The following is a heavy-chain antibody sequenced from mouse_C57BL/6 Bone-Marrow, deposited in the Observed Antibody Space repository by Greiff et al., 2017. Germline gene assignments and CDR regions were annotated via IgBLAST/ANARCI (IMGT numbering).Heavy chain of an antibody. D-gene: IGHD1-1*02. Sequence: QVQLQQPGAELVKPGASVKLSCKASGYTFTSYWMHWVKQRPGQGLEWIGMIHPNSGSTNYNEKFKSKATLTEDKSSSTAYMQLSSLTSEDTAVYYRASDYGYAMDYWGQGTSVTVSS. CDR1: GYTFTSYW. CDR2: IHPNSGST. CDR3: ASDYGYAMDY. V-gene: IGHV1-64*01. J-gene: IGHJ4*01.